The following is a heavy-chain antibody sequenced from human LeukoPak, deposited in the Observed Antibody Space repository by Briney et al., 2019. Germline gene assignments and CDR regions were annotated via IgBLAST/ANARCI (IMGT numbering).Heavy chain of an antibody. CDR2: IYHSGGT. D-gene: IGHD3-22*01. Sequence: PSQTLSLTCTVSGGSISSGGYSWSWIRQPPGKGLEWIGYIYHSGGTYYNPSLTSLKSRVTISVDRSKNQFSLKLSSVTAADTAVYYCATGYYDSSGYYSPWFDYWGQGTLVTVSS. CDR3: ATGYYDSSGYYSPWFDY. J-gene: IGHJ4*02. CDR1: GGSISSGGYS. V-gene: IGHV4-30-2*01.